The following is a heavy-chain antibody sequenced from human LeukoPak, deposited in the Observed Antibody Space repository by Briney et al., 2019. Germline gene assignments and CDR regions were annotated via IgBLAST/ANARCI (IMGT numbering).Heavy chain of an antibody. V-gene: IGHV4-61*02. CDR3: ARDKHYYYYYMDV. CDR2: IYTSGST. Sequence: MASQTLSLTCTVSGGSISSGSYYWSWIRQPAGKGLEWIGRIYTSGSTNYNPSLKSRVTISVDTSKTQFSLKLSSVTAAGTAVYYCARDKHYYYYYMDVWGKGTTVTVSS. J-gene: IGHJ6*03. CDR1: GGSISSGSYY.